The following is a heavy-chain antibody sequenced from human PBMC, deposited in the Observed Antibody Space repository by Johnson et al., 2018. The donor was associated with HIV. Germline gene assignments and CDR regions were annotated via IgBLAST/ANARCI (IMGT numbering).Heavy chain of an antibody. CDR1: GFTFSGSA. V-gene: IGHV3-73*01. J-gene: IGHJ3*02. Sequence: EVQLVESGGGVVQPGRSLKLSCAASGFTFSGSAMHWVRQASGKGLEWVGRIKSKTDGGTTDYAAPVKGRFTISRDNSKNTLYLQMNSLRAEDTAVYYCAKDLGKGDYAFDIWGQGTMVTVSS. D-gene: IGHD4-17*01. CDR2: IKSKTDGGTT. CDR3: AKDLGKGDYAFDI.